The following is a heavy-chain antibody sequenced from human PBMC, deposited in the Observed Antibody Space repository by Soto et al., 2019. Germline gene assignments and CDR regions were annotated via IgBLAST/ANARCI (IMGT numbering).Heavy chain of an antibody. CDR3: ARDNLGGSGWYFYYYYGMDV. CDR1: GFTFSSYW. J-gene: IGHJ6*02. Sequence: GGSLRLSCAASGFTFSSYWMSWVRQAPGKGLEWVANIKQDGSEKYYVDSVKGRFTISRDNAKNSLYLQMNSLRAEDTAVYYCARDNLGGSGWYFYYYYGMDVWGQGTTVTVSS. V-gene: IGHV3-7*01. CDR2: IKQDGSEK. D-gene: IGHD6-19*01.